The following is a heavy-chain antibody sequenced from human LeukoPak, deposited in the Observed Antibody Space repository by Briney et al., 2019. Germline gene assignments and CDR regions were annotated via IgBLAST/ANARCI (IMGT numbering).Heavy chain of an antibody. D-gene: IGHD4-23*01. CDR1: GLTFSSYG. CDR3: ARGLSENLRWYFGY. V-gene: IGHV3-33*01. Sequence: GGSLRLSCAASGLTFSSYGMHWVRQAPGKGLEWVALIWYDGSNKYYADSVKGRFTISRDNSKNTLSLQMNSLRAEDTAVYYCARGLSENLRWYFGYWGQGTLVTVSS. J-gene: IGHJ4*02. CDR2: IWYDGSNK.